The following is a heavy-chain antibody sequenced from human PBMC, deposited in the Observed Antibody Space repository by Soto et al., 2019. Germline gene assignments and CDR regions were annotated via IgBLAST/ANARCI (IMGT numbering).Heavy chain of an antibody. D-gene: IGHD4-4*01. CDR3: AKSYSNYPPYYYYYGMDV. J-gene: IGHJ6*02. CDR1: GFTFSSYA. CDR2: ISGSGGST. Sequence: GGSLRLSCAASGFTFSSYAMSWVRQAPGKGLEWVSAISGSGGSTYYADSVKGRFTISRDNSKNTLYLQMNSLRAEDTAVYYCAKSYSNYPPYYYYYGMDVWGQGTTVTVSS. V-gene: IGHV3-23*01.